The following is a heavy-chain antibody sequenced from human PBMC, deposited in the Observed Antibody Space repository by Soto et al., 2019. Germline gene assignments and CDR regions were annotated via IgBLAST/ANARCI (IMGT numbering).Heavy chain of an antibody. Sequence: GGSLRLSCVVSGFTFSNFAMSWVRQAPGKGLEWVSTLTGSSGVTYYADSVKGRFAISRDNSRNTLSPQMNSLTAEDTAVYYCAKGGATYGLLTHDYWGQGTRVTVSS. CDR1: GFTFSNFA. V-gene: IGHV3-23*01. J-gene: IGHJ4*02. CDR2: LTGSSGVT. D-gene: IGHD3-9*01. CDR3: AKGGATYGLLTHDY.